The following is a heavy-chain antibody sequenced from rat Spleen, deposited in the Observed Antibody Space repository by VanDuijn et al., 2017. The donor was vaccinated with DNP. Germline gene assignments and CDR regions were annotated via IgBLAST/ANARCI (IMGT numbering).Heavy chain of an antibody. Sequence: EVQLVESGGGLVQPGRSLKLSCEASGFTFRDYYMAWVRQVPTKGLEWVASIPSSGYSTYYPDSVKGRFTISRDNTKNTLYLQMNSLRSEDTATYYCAIYFYSGDNWFGYWGQGTLVTVSS. CDR1: GFTFRDYY. D-gene: IGHD1-1*01. J-gene: IGHJ3*01. V-gene: IGHV5-25*01. CDR2: IPSSGYST. CDR3: AIYFYSGDNWFGY.